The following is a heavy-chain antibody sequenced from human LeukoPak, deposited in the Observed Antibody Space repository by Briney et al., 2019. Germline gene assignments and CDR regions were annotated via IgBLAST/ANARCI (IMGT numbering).Heavy chain of an antibody. V-gene: IGHV1-18*04. Sequence: ASVKVSCKASGYIFANYGFSWVRQAPGQGLEWMGWISADNHNTKYAQKFQDRVTMTDDRSTSTVYMEVRSLRSDDTAVYYCARDRRGYSAYDGEGFDYWGQGTLVTVSS. CDR2: ISADNHNT. CDR1: GYIFANYG. D-gene: IGHD5-12*01. J-gene: IGHJ4*02. CDR3: ARDRRGYSAYDGEGFDY.